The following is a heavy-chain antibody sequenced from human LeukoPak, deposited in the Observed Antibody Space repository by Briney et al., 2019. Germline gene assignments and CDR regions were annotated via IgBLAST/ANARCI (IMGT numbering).Heavy chain of an antibody. V-gene: IGHV4-34*01. D-gene: IGHD3-22*01. CDR1: GGSFSGYY. CDR3: ARGVVYYGGYFDY. CDR2: INHSGST. J-gene: IGHJ4*02. Sequence: SETLSLTCAVYGGSFSGYYWSWIRQPPGKGLEWIGEINHSGSTNYNPSLKSRVTISVDTSKNQFSLKLSSVTAADTAVYYCARGVVYYGGYFDYWGQGTLVTVSS.